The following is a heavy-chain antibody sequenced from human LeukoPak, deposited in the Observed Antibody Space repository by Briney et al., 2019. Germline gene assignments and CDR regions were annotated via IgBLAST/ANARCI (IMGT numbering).Heavy chain of an antibody. CDR1: GFTFSNYW. CDR3: VRDGGVSGYDLLDY. Sequence: GGSLRLSCAASGFTFSNYWVTWVRQAPGKGLEWVANINQDGSEEYYMDSVKARFTISRDNAKDSLSLQMNSLRAEDTAVYYCVRDGGVSGYDLLDYWGQGTLVTVSS. CDR2: INQDGSEE. V-gene: IGHV3-7*01. J-gene: IGHJ4*02. D-gene: IGHD5-12*01.